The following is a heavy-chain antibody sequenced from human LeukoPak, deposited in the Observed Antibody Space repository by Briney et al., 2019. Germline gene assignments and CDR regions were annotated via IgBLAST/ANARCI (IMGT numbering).Heavy chain of an antibody. Sequence: SETLSLTCTVSGGSISSYYWSWVRQPPGKGLEWIGYIYYSGSTNYNPSLKSRVTISVDTSKNQFSLKLSSVTAADTAVYYCARRGYYDSSGYPYDAFDIWGQGTMVTVSS. CDR3: ARRGYYDSSGYPYDAFDI. D-gene: IGHD3-22*01. V-gene: IGHV4-59*08. CDR2: IYYSGST. J-gene: IGHJ3*02. CDR1: GGSISSYY.